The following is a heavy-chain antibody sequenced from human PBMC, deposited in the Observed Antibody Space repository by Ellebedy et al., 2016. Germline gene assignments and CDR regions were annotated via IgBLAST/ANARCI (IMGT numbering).Heavy chain of an antibody. J-gene: IGHJ6*03. CDR2: ISSSSDDI. V-gene: IGHV3-21*01. CDR3: ARSQNWNYPYYYYMDV. Sequence: GESLKISXAASGFTFRTSSINWVRQAPRKGLEWVSYISSSSDDIYYADSVKGRFTISRDNAKNSLFLQMNSLRAEDTAVYYCARSQNWNYPYYYYMDVWGKGTTVTVSS. D-gene: IGHD1-7*01. CDR1: GFTFRTSS.